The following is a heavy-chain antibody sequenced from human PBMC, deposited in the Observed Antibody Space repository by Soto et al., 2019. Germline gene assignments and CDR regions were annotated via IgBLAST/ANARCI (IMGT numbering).Heavy chain of an antibody. D-gene: IGHD2-15*01. CDR2: IYNSGTT. CDR3: ERHRPYSTPFYCDY. V-gene: IGHV4-59*08. J-gene: IGHJ4*02. CDR1: GGSISNYY. Sequence: SETLTLTCTVSGGSISNYYCSWIRQTPGKGLEYIGFIYNSGTTNYHPSLKSRVTISVDTSKKQFSLKLSSVTAADTAVYYCERHRPYSTPFYCDYWGQGTQVNVSS.